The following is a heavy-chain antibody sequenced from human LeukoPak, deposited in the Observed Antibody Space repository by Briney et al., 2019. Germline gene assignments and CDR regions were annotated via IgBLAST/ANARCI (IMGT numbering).Heavy chain of an antibody. CDR3: TTARLRATPRVKYYYYYMDV. CDR2: IKSKTDGGTT. Sequence: GGSLRLSCAASGFTFSNAWMSWVRQAPGKGLEWVGRIKSKTDGGTTDYAAPVKGRFTISRDDSKNTLYLQMNSLKTEDTAVYYCTTARLRATPRVKYYYYYMDVWGKGTTVTVSS. V-gene: IGHV3-15*01. J-gene: IGHJ6*03. CDR1: GFTFSNAW. D-gene: IGHD2-15*01.